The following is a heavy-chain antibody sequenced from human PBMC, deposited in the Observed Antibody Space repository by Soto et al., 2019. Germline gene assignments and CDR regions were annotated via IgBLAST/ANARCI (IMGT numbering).Heavy chain of an antibody. V-gene: IGHV4-59*01. CDR2: IYYSGST. CDR1: GGSISSYY. J-gene: IGHJ5*02. Sequence: SETLSLTCTVSGGSISSYYWSWIRQPPGKGLEWIGYIYYSGSTNYNPSLKSRVTISVDTSKNQFSLKLSSVTAADTAVYYCARDRVWFDPWGQGTLVTVSS. CDR3: ARDRVWFDP.